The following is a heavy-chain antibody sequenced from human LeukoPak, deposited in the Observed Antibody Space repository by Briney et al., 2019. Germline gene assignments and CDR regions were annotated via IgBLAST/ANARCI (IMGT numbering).Heavy chain of an antibody. D-gene: IGHD3-10*01. Sequence: ASVKVSCKASGYTFTSYDINWVRQATGQGLEWMGWMNPNSGNTGYAQKFQGRVTITRNTSISTAYMELSSLRSEDTAVYYCARGTYYYGSGSYSPRRFDPWGQGTLVTVSS. CDR1: GYTFTSYD. CDR3: ARGTYYYGSGSYSPRRFDP. V-gene: IGHV1-8*01. CDR2: MNPNSGNT. J-gene: IGHJ5*02.